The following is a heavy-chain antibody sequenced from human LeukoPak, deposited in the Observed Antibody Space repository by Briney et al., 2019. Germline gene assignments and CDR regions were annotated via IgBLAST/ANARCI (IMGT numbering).Heavy chain of an antibody. CDR1: GFTFSSYG. CDR2: ISYDGSNK. J-gene: IGHJ3*02. CDR3: AKTFGSYDILTGYYAADAFDI. Sequence: GRSLRLSCAASGFTFSSYGMHWVRQAPGKGLEWVAVISYDGSNKYYADSVKGRFTISRDNSKNTLYLQMDSLRAEDTAVYYCAKTFGSYDILTGYYAADAFDIWGQGTMVTVSS. V-gene: IGHV3-30*18. D-gene: IGHD3-9*01.